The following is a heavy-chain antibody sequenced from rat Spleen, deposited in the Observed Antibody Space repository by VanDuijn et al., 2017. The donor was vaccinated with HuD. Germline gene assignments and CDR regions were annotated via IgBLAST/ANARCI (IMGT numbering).Heavy chain of an antibody. CDR1: GYSITSNF. V-gene: IGHV3-1*01. CDR2: ISYSGST. CDR3: ATHRGLRVSAGWFAY. J-gene: IGHJ3*01. Sequence: EVQLQESGPGLVKPSQSLSLTCSVTGYSITSNFWGWIRKFPGNKMEWMGYISYSGSTSYNPSLKSRVSITRDTSKNQFFLQLNSVTTKDTATYYCATHRGLRVSAGWFAYWGQGTLVTVSS. D-gene: IGHD1-7*01.